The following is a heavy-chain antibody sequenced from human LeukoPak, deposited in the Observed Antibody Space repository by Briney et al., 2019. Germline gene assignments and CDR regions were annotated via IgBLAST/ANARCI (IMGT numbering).Heavy chain of an antibody. CDR3: AKDHGAASGDFDY. V-gene: IGHV3-23*01. J-gene: IGHJ4*01. Sequence: PGGSLRLSCAASGFTFSSYAMSWVRQAPGKGLEWVSAISGSGVATYYADSVKGRFTISRDNSKKTLYLQMNSLRVEDTAVYYCAKDHGAASGDFDYWGQGTLVTVSS. D-gene: IGHD6-13*01. CDR1: GFTFSSYA. CDR2: ISGSGVAT.